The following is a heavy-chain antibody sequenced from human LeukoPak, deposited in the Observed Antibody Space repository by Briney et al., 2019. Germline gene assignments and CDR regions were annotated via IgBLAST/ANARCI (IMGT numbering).Heavy chain of an antibody. J-gene: IGHJ4*02. CDR2: TYYRSKWYN. Sequence: SQTLSLTCAISGESVSSNSATWNWIRQSPSRGLEWLGRTYYRSKWYNDYGVSVKSRITINPDTSKNQFSLQLKSVTPEDTAVYYCARAMRKTAAGTFYFDYWGQGTLVTISS. CDR3: ARAMRKTAAGTFYFDY. CDR1: GESVSSNSAT. V-gene: IGHV6-1*01. D-gene: IGHD1/OR15-1a*01.